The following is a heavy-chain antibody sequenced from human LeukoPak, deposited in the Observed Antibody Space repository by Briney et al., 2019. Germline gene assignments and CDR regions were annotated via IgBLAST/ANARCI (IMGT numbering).Heavy chain of an antibody. CDR1: GDSVSSHTAA. Sequence: SQTLSLTCAISGDSVSSHTAAWNWIRLSPSRGLEWLGRTYYRSKWFNDYAVSVKSRITINPDTSKNQFSLYLNSMTPEDTAVYYCARELSHWYFGLWGRGTLVTVSA. V-gene: IGHV6-1*01. CDR3: ARELSHWYFGL. J-gene: IGHJ2*01. CDR2: TYYRSKWFN.